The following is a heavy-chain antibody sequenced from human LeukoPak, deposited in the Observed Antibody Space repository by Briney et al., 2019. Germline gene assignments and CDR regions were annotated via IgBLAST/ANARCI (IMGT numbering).Heavy chain of an antibody. V-gene: IGHV4-4*02. J-gene: IGHJ4*02. CDR1: GGSISNTNW. CDR2: VNLQGST. CDR3: AREGGPYRPLDY. Sequence: SETLSLTCGASGGSISNTNWWTWVRQPPGKGLEWIGEVNLQGSTNYNPSLKSRVAISVDKSENHISLKLTSVTAADTAVYYCAREGGPYRPLDYSGQGTLVTVAS.